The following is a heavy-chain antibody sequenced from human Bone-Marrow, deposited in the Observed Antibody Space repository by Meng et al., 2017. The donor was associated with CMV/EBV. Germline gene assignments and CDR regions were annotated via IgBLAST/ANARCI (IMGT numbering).Heavy chain of an antibody. D-gene: IGHD3-3*01. Sequence: ASVKVSCKASGYTFTGYYMYWVRQAPGQGLAWMGWINPNSGGTNYSQKVQGRVTMTRDTSISTAYMELSRLRSDGTAVDYCARIKTYYDFWRGSWDLDYWGQGTLVTVSS. CDR3: ARIKTYYDFWRGSWDLDY. J-gene: IGHJ4*02. CDR2: INPNSGGT. CDR1: GYTFTGYY. V-gene: IGHV1-2*02.